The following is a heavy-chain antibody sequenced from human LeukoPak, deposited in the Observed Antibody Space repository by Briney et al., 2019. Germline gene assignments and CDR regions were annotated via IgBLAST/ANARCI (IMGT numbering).Heavy chain of an antibody. Sequence: GGSLRLSCAASGFTFSDYYMRWIRQAPGKGLEWVSYISGSGSTIYYADSMKGRFTISRDNAKNSLYLQLNSLRAEDTAVYYCARARYTSAWSYYFDYWGQGTLVTVSS. J-gene: IGHJ4*02. CDR3: ARARYTSAWSYYFDY. CDR1: GFTFSDYY. D-gene: IGHD6-19*01. V-gene: IGHV3-11*01. CDR2: ISGSGSTI.